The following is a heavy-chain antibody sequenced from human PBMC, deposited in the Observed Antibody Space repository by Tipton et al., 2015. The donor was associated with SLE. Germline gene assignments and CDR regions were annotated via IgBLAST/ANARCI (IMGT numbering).Heavy chain of an antibody. V-gene: IGHV4-59*01. Sequence: TLSLTCTVSGGSISSYYWSWIRQPPGKGLEWIGYIYYSGSTNYNPSLMSRVTISVDTSKNQFTLKLNSVTTADTAVYYCARAGRAWNLFDYWGQGTLVTVSS. J-gene: IGHJ4*02. D-gene: IGHD1-1*01. CDR2: IYYSGST. CDR1: GGSISSYY. CDR3: ARAGRAWNLFDY.